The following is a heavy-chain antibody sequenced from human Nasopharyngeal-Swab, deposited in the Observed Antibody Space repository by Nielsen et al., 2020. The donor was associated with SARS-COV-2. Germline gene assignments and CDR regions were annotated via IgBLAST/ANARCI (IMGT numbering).Heavy chain of an antibody. D-gene: IGHD1-26*01. J-gene: IGHJ4*02. Sequence: SETLSLTCPVSGGSISSYYWSWIRQPPGKGLEWIGYIYYSGSTNYNPSLKSRVTISVDTSKNQLSLKLSSVTAADTAVYYCARISGSGAFDYWGQGTLVTVSS. CDR1: GGSISSYY. CDR3: ARISGSGAFDY. V-gene: IGHV4-59*01. CDR2: IYYSGST.